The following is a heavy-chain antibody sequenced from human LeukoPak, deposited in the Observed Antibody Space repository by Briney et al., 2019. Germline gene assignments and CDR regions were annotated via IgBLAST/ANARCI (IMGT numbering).Heavy chain of an antibody. Sequence: GGSLRLSCAASGFTFSSYAMSWVRQAPGKGLEWVSGISGSGGSTYYADFVKGRFTISRDNSKNTLYLQMNSLRAEDTAIYYCAKLSAAFLLNYYFDYWGQGSLVTVSS. V-gene: IGHV3-23*01. CDR3: AKLSAAFLLNYYFDY. CDR2: ISGSGGST. J-gene: IGHJ4*02. CDR1: GFTFSSYA. D-gene: IGHD3-16*02.